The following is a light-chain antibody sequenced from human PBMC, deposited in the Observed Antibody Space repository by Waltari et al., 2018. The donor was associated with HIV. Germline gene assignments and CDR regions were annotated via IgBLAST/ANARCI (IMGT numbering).Light chain of an antibody. Sequence: SYELTQPPPISVSPGQPARITCSGESLADHYVYWYQQKPGQAPLLVMYKDTERPSGVHGRFFGSNSGRTVTLTIDGVQAEDEADYYCQSADNSDTYYVFGSGTKVTVL. CDR3: QSADNSDTYYV. J-gene: IGLJ1*01. CDR2: KDT. CDR1: SLADHY. V-gene: IGLV3-25*03.